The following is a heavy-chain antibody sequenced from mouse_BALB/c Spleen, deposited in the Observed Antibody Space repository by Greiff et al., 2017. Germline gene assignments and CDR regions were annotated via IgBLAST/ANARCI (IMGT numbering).Heavy chain of an antibody. V-gene: IGHV5-9-4*01. Sequence: EVMLVESGGGLVKPGGSLKLSCAASGFTFSSYAMSWVRQSPEKRLEWVAEISSGGSYTYYPDTVTGRFTISRDNAKNTLYLEMSSLRSEDTAMYYCARRGRYDAMDYWGQGTSVTVSS. D-gene: IGHD1-1*01. CDR3: ARRGRYDAMDY. CDR1: GFTFSSYA. CDR2: ISSGGSYT. J-gene: IGHJ4*01.